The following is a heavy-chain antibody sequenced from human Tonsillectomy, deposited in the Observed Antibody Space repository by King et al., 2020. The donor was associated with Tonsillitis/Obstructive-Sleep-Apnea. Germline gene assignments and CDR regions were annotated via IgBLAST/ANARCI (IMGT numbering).Heavy chain of an antibody. CDR2: IYYSGST. V-gene: IGHV4-59*12. D-gene: IGHD3-22*01. J-gene: IGHJ4*02. Sequence: QLQESGPGLVKPSETLSLTCTVSGGSISSYYWSWIRQPPGKGLEWIGYIYYSGSTNYNPSLKSRVTISVDTSKKQFSLKLSSVTAADTAVYYCARGDYYDSSCYIYPFDYWGQGTLVTVSS. CDR3: ARGDYYDSSCYIYPFDY. CDR1: GGSISSYY.